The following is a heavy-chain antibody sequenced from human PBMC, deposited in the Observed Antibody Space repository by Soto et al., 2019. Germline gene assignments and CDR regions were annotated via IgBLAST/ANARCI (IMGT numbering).Heavy chain of an antibody. CDR3: ARDLPGGIVGATDAFDI. V-gene: IGHV3-53*01. CDR1: GFTVSSNY. J-gene: IGHJ3*02. Sequence: GGSLRLSCAASGFTVSSNYMSWVRQAPGKGLEWVSVIYSGGSTYYADSVKGRFTISRDNSKNTLYLQMNSLRAEDTAVYYCARDLPGGIVGATDAFDIWGQGTMVTVSS. CDR2: IYSGGST. D-gene: IGHD1-26*01.